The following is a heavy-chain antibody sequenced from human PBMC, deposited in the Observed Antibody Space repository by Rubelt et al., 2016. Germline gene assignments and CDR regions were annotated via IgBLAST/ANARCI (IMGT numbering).Heavy chain of an antibody. Sequence: QVQLVESGGGVVQPGRSLRLSCAASGFTFSSYGMHWVRQDPGKGLEWVALISYDGSNKYYAVSVKGRFTISRDNSKNTLYLQMNSLRAEDTALYYCAKDQGHRSGWWLYGLAAWGQGTTVTVSS. J-gene: IGHJ6*02. CDR2: ISYDGSNK. D-gene: IGHD6-19*01. CDR3: AKDQGHRSGWWLYGLAA. V-gene: IGHV3-30*18. CDR1: GFTFSSYG.